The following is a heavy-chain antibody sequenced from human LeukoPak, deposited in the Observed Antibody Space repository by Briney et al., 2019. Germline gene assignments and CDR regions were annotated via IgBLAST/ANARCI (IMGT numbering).Heavy chain of an antibody. CDR2: IKRKANGRTI. V-gene: IGHV3-15*01. D-gene: IGHD5-12*01. J-gene: IGHJ4*02. CDR1: GFTFSNAC. Sequence: GGSLRLSCAASGFTFSNACLSWVRQAPGKGLEWVGRIKRKANGRTIDYTAPVKGRFTISRHDSKNTLYLQMNSLKTEDTAAYYCTADVVATTGIDYSGEGALVTVSS. CDR3: TADVVATTGIDY.